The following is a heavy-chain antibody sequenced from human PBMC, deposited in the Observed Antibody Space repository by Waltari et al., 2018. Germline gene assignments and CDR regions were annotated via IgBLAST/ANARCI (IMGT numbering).Heavy chain of an antibody. CDR2: IYSGGST. J-gene: IGHJ3*02. CDR3: ARDHSSSWYRDAFDI. D-gene: IGHD6-13*01. V-gene: IGHV3-53*01. Sequence: EVQLVESGGGLIQPGGSLRLSCAASGFTVSSNYMSWVRQAPGKGLGWVSVIYSGGSTDYADSVKGRFTISRDNSKNTLYLQMNSLRAEDTAVYYCARDHSSSWYRDAFDIWGQGTMVTVSS. CDR1: GFTVSSNY.